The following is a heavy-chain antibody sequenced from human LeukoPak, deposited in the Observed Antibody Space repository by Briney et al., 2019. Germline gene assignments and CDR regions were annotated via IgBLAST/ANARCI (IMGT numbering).Heavy chain of an antibody. Sequence: SVKVSCKASGGTFSSSGISWVRQAPGQGLEWVGGIIPMVGTANYGQKFAGRVTIIADESTNTAHMELSGLRSEDTAVYYCAPTSNFYDNSGPWGYFDLWGRGTLVTVSS. CDR1: GGTFSSSG. CDR2: IIPMVGTA. D-gene: IGHD3-22*01. J-gene: IGHJ2*01. CDR3: APTSNFYDNSGPWGYFDL. V-gene: IGHV1-69*13.